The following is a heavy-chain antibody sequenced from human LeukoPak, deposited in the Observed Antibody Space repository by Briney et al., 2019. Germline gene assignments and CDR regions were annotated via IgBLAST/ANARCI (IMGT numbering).Heavy chain of an antibody. V-gene: IGHV1-46*01. CDR1: GYTFTSYY. Sequence: ASVKVSCKASGYTFTSYYMHWVRQAPGQGLEWMGIINPSGGSTSYAQKFQGRVTMTRDTSTSTVYMELSSLRSEDTAVYYCARETGLYAADSRGYSYYYMDVWGKGTTVTVSS. D-gene: IGHD3-22*01. CDR2: INPSGGST. J-gene: IGHJ6*03. CDR3: ARETGLYAADSRGYSYYYMDV.